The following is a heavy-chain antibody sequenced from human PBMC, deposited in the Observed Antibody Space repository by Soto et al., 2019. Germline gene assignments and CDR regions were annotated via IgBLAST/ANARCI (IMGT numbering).Heavy chain of an antibody. CDR1: GFTLSSYA. Sequence: PGGALRHSRAGSGFTLSSYAILWVRQGPGKGLEWVAVISYDGSNKYYADSVKGRFTISRDNSKNTLYLQMNSLRAEDTAVYYCARDLKLGYCSGGSCYSEWDAFDIWGQGTMVTVSS. D-gene: IGHD2-15*01. V-gene: IGHV3-30-3*01. J-gene: IGHJ3*02. CDR3: ARDLKLGYCSGGSCYSEWDAFDI. CDR2: ISYDGSNK.